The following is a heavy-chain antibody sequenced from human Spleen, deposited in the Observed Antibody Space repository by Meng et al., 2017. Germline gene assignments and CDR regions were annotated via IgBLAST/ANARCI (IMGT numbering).Heavy chain of an antibody. D-gene: IGHD3-22*01. CDR1: GFTFGDYP. J-gene: IGHJ4*02. CDR3: SRVRGYYYDSSGYWDFDY. V-gene: IGHV3-49*03. CDR2: IRNTAYGGTT. Sequence: GESLKISCTASGFTFGDYPMSWFRQAPGKGLEWVGFIRNTAYGGTTEYAASVKDRFTISRDDSKSIVYLQMNSVKTEDAALYYCSRVRGYYYDSSGYWDFDYWGQGTLVTVSS.